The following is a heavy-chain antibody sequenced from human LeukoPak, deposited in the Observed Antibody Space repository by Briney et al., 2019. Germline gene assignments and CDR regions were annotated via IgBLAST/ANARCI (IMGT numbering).Heavy chain of an antibody. CDR1: GYSFTSYW. CDR2: IYPGDSDT. D-gene: IGHD6-19*01. CDR3: ARRPEYSSGWYRAPFDY. Sequence: PGESLQISCKGSGYSFTSYWIGWVRQMPGKGLEWMGIIYPGDSDTRYSPSFQGQVTISADKSISTAYLQWSSLKASDTAMYYCARRPEYSSGWYRAPFDYWGQGTLVTVSS. V-gene: IGHV5-51*01. J-gene: IGHJ4*02.